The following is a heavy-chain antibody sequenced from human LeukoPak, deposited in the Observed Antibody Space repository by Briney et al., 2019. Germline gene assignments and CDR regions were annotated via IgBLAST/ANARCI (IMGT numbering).Heavy chain of an antibody. CDR1: GFTFSYFG. Sequence: GRSLRLSCSASGFTFSYFGMHWVRQAPGKGLEWVSTVRVNGRTTFYADSVKGRFTISRDNSKNTLYLQLNSLRAEDTALYYCAKPGEPSNYYFDYWGQGALVTVSS. D-gene: IGHD1-14*01. CDR2: VRVNGRTT. V-gene: IGHV3-23*01. CDR3: AKPGEPSNYYFDY. J-gene: IGHJ4*02.